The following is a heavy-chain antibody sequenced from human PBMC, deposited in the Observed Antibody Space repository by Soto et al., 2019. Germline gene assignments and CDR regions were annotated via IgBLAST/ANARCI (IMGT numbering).Heavy chain of an antibody. CDR3: AKDPWGGRYSDY. J-gene: IGHJ4*02. D-gene: IGHD1-26*01. CDR1: GFSFRSYD. CDR2: ISNDGSKK. V-gene: IGHV3-30*18. Sequence: QVQMVESGGGVVQPGRSLRLSCVASGFSFRSYDMHWVRQAPGKGLEWVSGISNDGSKKDHADSVKGRFTISRDNSKNTLYLQMSSLRVEDTPVYHCAKDPWGGRYSDYWGQGTLVTVSS.